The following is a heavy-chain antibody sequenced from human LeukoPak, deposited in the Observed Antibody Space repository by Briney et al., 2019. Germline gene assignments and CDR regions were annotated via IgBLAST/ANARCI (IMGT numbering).Heavy chain of an antibody. Sequence: GGSLRLSCAASGFTFSSYAMSWVRQAPGKGLEWVSAISGSGGSTYYADSVKGRFTISRDNSKNTLYLQMNSLRAEDTAVHYCADGMGYYYYYYMDVWGKGTTVTVSS. D-gene: IGHD1-14*01. CDR1: GFTFSSYA. CDR2: ISGSGGST. CDR3: ADGMGYYYYYYMDV. V-gene: IGHV3-23*01. J-gene: IGHJ6*03.